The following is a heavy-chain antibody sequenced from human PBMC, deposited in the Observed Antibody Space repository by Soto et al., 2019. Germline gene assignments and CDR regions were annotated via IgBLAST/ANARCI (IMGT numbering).Heavy chain of an antibody. V-gene: IGHV3-23*01. J-gene: IGHJ4*02. CDR1: GFTFSSYA. D-gene: IGHD5-12*01. CDR2: ISGSGGST. CDR3: AKEIGGLVATITSGIDY. Sequence: PGGSLRLSCAASGFTFSSYAVSWVRQAPGKGLEWVSAISGSGGSTYYADSVKGRFTISRDNSKNTLYLQMNSLRAEDTAVYYCAKEIGGLVATITSGIDYWGQGTLVTVSS.